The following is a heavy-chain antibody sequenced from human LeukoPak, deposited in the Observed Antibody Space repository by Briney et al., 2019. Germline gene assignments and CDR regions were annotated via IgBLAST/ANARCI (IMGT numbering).Heavy chain of an antibody. CDR1: GGSISSYY. V-gene: IGHV4-34*01. CDR2: INHSGST. J-gene: IGHJ4*02. Sequence: PSETLSLTCTVSGGSISSYYWSWIRQPPGKGLEWIGEINHSGSTNYNPSLKSRVTISVDTSKNQFSLKLSSVTAADTAVYYCATYYYGSGSYYRYDRSFDYWGQGTLVTVSS. D-gene: IGHD3-10*01. CDR3: ATYYYGSGSYYRYDRSFDY.